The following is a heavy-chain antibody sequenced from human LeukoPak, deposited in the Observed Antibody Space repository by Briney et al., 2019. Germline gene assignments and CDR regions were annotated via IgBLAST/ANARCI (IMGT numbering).Heavy chain of an antibody. V-gene: IGHV1-69*05. D-gene: IGHD6-13*01. CDR1: GGTFSSYA. Sequence: SVKVSCKASGGTFSSYAISWVRQAPGQGLEWMGGIIPIFGTANYAQKFQGRVTTTTDESTSTAYMELSGLRSEDTAVYYCARSPPSSSWYGAWFDPWGQGTLVTVSS. CDR2: IIPIFGTA. CDR3: ARSPPSSSWYGAWFDP. J-gene: IGHJ5*02.